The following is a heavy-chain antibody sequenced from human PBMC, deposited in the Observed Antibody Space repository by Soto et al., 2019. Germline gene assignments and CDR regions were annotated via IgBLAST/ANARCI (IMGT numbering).Heavy chain of an antibody. J-gene: IGHJ4*02. V-gene: IGHV3-30*18. Sequence: GSLLLSCSVSGFTFRWFGMNWVRQAAGKGLEWVARISNDGSNEYYVDSVKGRFTISRDNSKNTLYLQMDSLRAEDTAVYYCEKGKVRGIIPSYFDYWGLGTLVTVSS. D-gene: IGHD3-10*01. CDR2: ISNDGSNE. CDR3: EKGKVRGIIPSYFDY. CDR1: GFTFRWFG.